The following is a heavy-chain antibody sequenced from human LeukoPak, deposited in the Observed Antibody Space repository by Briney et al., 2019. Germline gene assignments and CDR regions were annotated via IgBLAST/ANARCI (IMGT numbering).Heavy chain of an antibody. CDR2: IRGSGGSA. CDR1: GLTFTYYA. Sequence: GGSLRLSCTASGLTFTYYAMTWVRQAPGKGLEWVSLIRGSGGSAKYADSVKGRFTISRDNSENTLFLQMSSLRAEDTAIYYCAKVGSSGWYAMDVWGRGTSVTVS. D-gene: IGHD6-19*01. J-gene: IGHJ6*02. CDR3: AKVGSSGWYAMDV. V-gene: IGHV3-23*01.